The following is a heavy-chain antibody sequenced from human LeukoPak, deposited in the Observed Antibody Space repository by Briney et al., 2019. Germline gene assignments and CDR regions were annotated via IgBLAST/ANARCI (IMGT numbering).Heavy chain of an antibody. Sequence: PGRAPRISFAAAGFTFSSYCMHWGRQAPGQGVEWVAVIWYDGSNKYYADSVKGRFTVSRDNSKNTLYLQMNSLRAEDTAVYYCASGSGWYCSYWGQGTLVTVSS. D-gene: IGHD6-19*01. V-gene: IGHV3-33*01. CDR3: ASGSGWYCSY. CDR2: IWYDGSNK. J-gene: IGHJ4*02. CDR1: GFTFSSYC.